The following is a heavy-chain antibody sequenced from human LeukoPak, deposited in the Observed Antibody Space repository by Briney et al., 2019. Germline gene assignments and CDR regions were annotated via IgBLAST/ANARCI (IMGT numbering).Heavy chain of an antibody. Sequence: VASVKVSCKASGGTFSSCTISWVRQAPGQGLEWMGRIIPILGIANYAQKFQGRVTITADKSTSTAYMELSSLRSEDTAVYYCARERSYSGYYDAFDIWGQGTMVTVSS. J-gene: IGHJ3*02. CDR2: IIPILGIA. CDR1: GGTFSSCT. V-gene: IGHV1-69*04. CDR3: ARERSYSGYYDAFDI. D-gene: IGHD3-22*01.